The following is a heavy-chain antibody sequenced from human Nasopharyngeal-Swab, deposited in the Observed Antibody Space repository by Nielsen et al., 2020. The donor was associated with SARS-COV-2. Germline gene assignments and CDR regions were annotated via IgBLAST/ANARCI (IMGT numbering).Heavy chain of an antibody. J-gene: IGHJ3*02. D-gene: IGHD1-26*01. CDR1: GGSISCSNW. CDR2: IYHSGST. CDR3: ARDVVGATTTDAFDI. Sequence: SETLSLTCAVSGGSISCSNWWSWVRQPPGKGLEWIGEIYHSGSTNYNPSLKSRVTISVDESKNQFSLKLSSVTAADTAVYFCARDVVGATTTDAFDIWGQGTMVTVSS. V-gene: IGHV4-4*02.